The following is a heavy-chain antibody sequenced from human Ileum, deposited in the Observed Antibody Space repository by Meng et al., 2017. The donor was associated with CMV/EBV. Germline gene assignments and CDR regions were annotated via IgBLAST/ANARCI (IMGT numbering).Heavy chain of an antibody. V-gene: IGHV4-4*07. CDR3: ARAEADTGNFKY. Sequence: EAGPALVKPSATLSLTWTVTDGSFSYYYWSWIRQSADKGLEWIGRISSSGSINYNPSLESRLTLSVDTSKKQLSLKLSSVTAADTAVYYCARAEADTGNFKYWGQGTLVTVSS. CDR1: DGSFSYYY. CDR2: ISSSGSI. J-gene: IGHJ4*02. D-gene: IGHD6-19*01.